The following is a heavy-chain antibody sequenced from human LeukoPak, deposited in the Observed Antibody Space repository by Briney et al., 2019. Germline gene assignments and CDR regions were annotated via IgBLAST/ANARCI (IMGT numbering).Heavy chain of an antibody. V-gene: IGHV3-30*18. CDR2: ISYDGSNK. D-gene: IGHD5-12*01. CDR1: GFTFSSYG. Sequence: PGVSLRLSCAASGFTFSSYGMHWVRQAPGKGLEWVAVISYDGSNKYYADSVKGRFTISRDNSKNTLYLQMNSLRAEDTAVYYCAKDGKGLRFPDYWGQGTLVTVSS. CDR3: AKDGKGLRFPDY. J-gene: IGHJ4*02.